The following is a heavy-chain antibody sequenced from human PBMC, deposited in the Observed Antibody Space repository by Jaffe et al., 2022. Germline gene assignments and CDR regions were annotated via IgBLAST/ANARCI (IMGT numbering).Heavy chain of an antibody. CDR1: GYTFTSYY. V-gene: IGHV1-46*03. Sequence: QVQLVQSGAEVKKPGASVKVSCKASGYTFTSYYMHWVRQAPGQGLEWMGIINPSGGSTSYAQKFQGRVTMTRDTSTSTVYMELSSLRSEDTAVYYCARAPFRIAAAGNYMDVWGKGTTVTVSS. CDR2: INPSGGST. J-gene: IGHJ6*03. CDR3: ARAPFRIAAAGNYMDV. D-gene: IGHD6-13*01.